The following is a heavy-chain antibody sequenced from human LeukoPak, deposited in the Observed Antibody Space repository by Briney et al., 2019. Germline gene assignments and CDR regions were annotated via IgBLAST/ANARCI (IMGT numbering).Heavy chain of an antibody. CDR2: IIPIFGTA. J-gene: IGHJ3*02. CDR1: GGTFSSSA. V-gene: IGHV1-69*01. Sequence: GSSVKVSCKASGGTFSSSAISWVRQAPGQGLEWMGGIIPIFGTANYAQKFQGRVTITADESTSTAYMELSSLRSEDTAVYYCARGPTAMVRTRGVMGAFDIWGQGTMVTVSS. CDR3: ARGPTAMVRTRGVMGAFDI. D-gene: IGHD3-10*01.